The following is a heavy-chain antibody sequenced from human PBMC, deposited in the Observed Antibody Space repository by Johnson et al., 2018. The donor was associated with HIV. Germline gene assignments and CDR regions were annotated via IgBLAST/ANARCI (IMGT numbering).Heavy chain of an antibody. CDR3: AKGLFRGVDGFDI. D-gene: IGHD1-26*01. Sequence: QVQLVESGGGVVQPGGSLRLSCAASGFTFSSYGMHWVRQAPGKGLEWVAVISYDGSNKYYADSVKGRFTISRDNAKNALYLQLNSLRVEDTALYYCAKGLFRGVDGFDIWGQGTMVTVSS. CDR1: GFTFSSYG. J-gene: IGHJ3*02. V-gene: IGHV3-33*03. CDR2: ISYDGSNK.